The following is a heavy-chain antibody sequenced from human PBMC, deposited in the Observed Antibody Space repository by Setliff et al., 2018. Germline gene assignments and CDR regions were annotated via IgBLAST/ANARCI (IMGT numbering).Heavy chain of an antibody. J-gene: IGHJ6*03. V-gene: IGHV4-39*01. CDR2: TYYSGDT. Sequence: SETLSLTCTVSGGSLRSNFWGWIRQPPGKGLEWIGSTYYSGDTSYNPSLKSRLIISVDAPDNQFSVKLSSVTAADTAVYYCARHKSNGSGSYPSLYMDVWGKGIMVTVSS. D-gene: IGHD3-10*01. CDR1: GGSLRSNF. CDR3: ARHKSNGSGSYPSLYMDV.